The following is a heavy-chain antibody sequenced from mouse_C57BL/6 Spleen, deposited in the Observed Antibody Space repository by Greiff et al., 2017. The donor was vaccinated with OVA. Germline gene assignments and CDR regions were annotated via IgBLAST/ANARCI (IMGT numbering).Heavy chain of an antibody. CDR3: VREGENSYYFDC. J-gene: IGHJ2*01. CDR2: IRSKSSNYAT. CDR1: GFTFNTYA. D-gene: IGHD2-12*01. Sequence: EVKVVESGGGLVQPKGSLKLSCAASGFTFNTYAMHWVRQAPGKGLEWVARIRSKSSNYATYYADSVKDRFTTSRDASQSMLYLKMNNLKTEDTAMYYCVREGENSYYFDCWGQGTTLTVSS. V-gene: IGHV10-3*01.